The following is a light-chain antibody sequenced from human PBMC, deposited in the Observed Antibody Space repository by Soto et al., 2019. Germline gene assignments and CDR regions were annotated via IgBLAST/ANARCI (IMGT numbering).Light chain of an antibody. CDR2: KDN. CDR1: ALPKKY. Sequence: SYELTQSPSVSVSPGQTARITCCGDALPKKYVYWYQLRPGQAPLLIVYKDNERPSGIPERFSGSSSGPTATLTISGVQAEDEADYYCQSIDGTGSLYVFGGGTKLTVL. CDR3: QSIDGTGSLYV. J-gene: IGLJ1*01. V-gene: IGLV3-25*03.